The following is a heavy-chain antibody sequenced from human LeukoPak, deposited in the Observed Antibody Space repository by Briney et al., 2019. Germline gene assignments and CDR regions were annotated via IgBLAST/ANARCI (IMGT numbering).Heavy chain of an antibody. D-gene: IGHD1-1*01. V-gene: IGHV3-7*01. CDR3: ATYINWVAGDV. J-gene: IGHJ6*02. Sequence: GGSLRLSCAASGFTFSESWMTWVRQVPGLGLEWVAHINHEGGGIQYVDSVKGRFTISRDNAKGSVYLQMNSLRAEDTAIYHCATYINWVAGDVWGQGTTVIVSS. CDR1: GFTFSESW. CDR2: INHEGGGI.